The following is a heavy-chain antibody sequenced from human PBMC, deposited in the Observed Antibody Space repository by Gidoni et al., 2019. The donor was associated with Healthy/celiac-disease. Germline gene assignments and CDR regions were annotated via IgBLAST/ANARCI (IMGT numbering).Heavy chain of an antibody. CDR1: GYTFITYG. CDR2: ISASNGFT. V-gene: IGHV1-18*01. CDR3: ARLGGAGELSPLDY. D-gene: IGHD3-16*02. J-gene: IGHJ4*02. Sequence: QVQLLQSAAELKKPGASVKVSCKASGYTFITYGLSWVRPAPGQGLEWMGWISASNGFTNYAQKLQSRVSMTTDTSTSTAYMELRSLRSDDTAVYYCARLGGAGELSPLDYWGQGTLVTVSS.